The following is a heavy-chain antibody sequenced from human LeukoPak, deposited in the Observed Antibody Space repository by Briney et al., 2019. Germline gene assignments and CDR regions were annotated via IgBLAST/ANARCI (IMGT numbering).Heavy chain of an antibody. CDR1: GGSITSSGYY. V-gene: IGHV4-39*02. CDR3: ARDSISLVFDV. CDR2: IFYAGNT. D-gene: IGHD6-6*01. Sequence: SETLSLTCTVSGGSITSSGYYCGWVRQTPGKGLEWIGTIFYAGNTYYNPSLKSRVTMSVDTSKNQFSLKLTSVTPADTALYYCARDSISLVFDVWGQGTMVAVSS. J-gene: IGHJ3*01.